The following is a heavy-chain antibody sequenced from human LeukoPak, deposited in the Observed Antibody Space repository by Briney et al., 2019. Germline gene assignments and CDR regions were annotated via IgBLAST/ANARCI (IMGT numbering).Heavy chain of an antibody. V-gene: IGHV4-31*03. J-gene: IGHJ4*02. D-gene: IGHD2-8*01. Sequence: SETLSLTCTVSGGSISSGGYWSWIRQHPGKGLEWIGFIFYSGSTHYKPSLKSRVTISVDTSKNHFSPKLSSVTAADTAVYYCARQMVGYSFDFWGQGTLVTVSS. CDR3: ARQMVGYSFDF. CDR1: GGSISSGGY. CDR2: IFYSGST.